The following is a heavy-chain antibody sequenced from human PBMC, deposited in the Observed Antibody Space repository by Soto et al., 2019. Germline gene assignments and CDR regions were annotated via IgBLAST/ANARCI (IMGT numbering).Heavy chain of an antibody. Sequence: QVQLQESGPGLVKPSQTLSLTCTVSGGAIRSGGYYWSWIRQHPGKGLEWIGYIYSSGSTYYNPSLKSRVTISIDTSKNQFSLKLSSVTAADTAVFYCARVSGYYDLYYFDYWGQGTLVTVSS. D-gene: IGHD5-12*01. CDR2: IYSSGST. J-gene: IGHJ4*02. CDR3: ARVSGYYDLYYFDY. CDR1: GGAIRSGGYY. V-gene: IGHV4-31*03.